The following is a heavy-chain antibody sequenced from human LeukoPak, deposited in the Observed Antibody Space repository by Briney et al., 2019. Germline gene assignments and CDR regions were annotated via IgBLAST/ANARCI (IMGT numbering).Heavy chain of an antibody. CDR3: AHLYYYDSSGYYPFDY. Sequence: SGPTLVNPTQTLTLTCTSSGFSLSTSGVGVGWIRQPPGKALEWLALIYWDDDKRYSPSLKSRLTITKDTSKNQVVLTMTNMDPVDTATYYCAHLYYYDSSGYYPFDYWGQGTLVTVSS. CDR1: GFSLSTSGVG. J-gene: IGHJ4*02. D-gene: IGHD3-22*01. CDR2: IYWDDDK. V-gene: IGHV2-5*02.